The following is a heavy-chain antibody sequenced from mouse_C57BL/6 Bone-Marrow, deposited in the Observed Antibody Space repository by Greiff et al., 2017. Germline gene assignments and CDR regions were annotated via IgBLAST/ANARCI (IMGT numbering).Heavy chain of an antibody. Sequence: EVKLEESGAELVRPGASVKLSCTASGFNIKDDYMHWVKPRPEQGLEWIGWIGPGSGDTEYAAKFQGKATITADTSSNTASLQLSSLTSADTAVYYGTTYYSIAWFAYWGQGTLVTVSA. CDR2: IGPGSGDT. CDR3: TTYYSIAWFAY. D-gene: IGHD2-5*01. J-gene: IGHJ3*01. V-gene: IGHV14-4*01. CDR1: GFNIKDDY.